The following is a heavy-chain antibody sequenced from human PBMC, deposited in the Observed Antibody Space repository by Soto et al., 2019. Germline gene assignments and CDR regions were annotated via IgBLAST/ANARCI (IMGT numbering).Heavy chain of an antibody. J-gene: IGHJ6*02. CDR2: ISAGNGQT. D-gene: IGHD6-13*01. Sequence: QVQLVQSGAEVKKPGASVKLSCKASGYSFTNHGIHWVRQAPGQRPEWMGWISAGNGQTKYAQRFQGRVTITRDTSVNTAHMDLSSLTSEDTGVYYCARGSSSWENYYFYGLDVWGQGTTVTVSS. V-gene: IGHV1-3*01. CDR1: GYSFTNHG. CDR3: ARGSSSWENYYFYGLDV.